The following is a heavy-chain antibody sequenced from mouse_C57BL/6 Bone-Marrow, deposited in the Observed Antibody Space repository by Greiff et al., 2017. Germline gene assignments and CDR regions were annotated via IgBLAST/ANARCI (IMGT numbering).Heavy chain of an antibody. D-gene: IGHD2-4*01. CDR1: GFTFSSYT. V-gene: IGHV5-6*03. CDR2: ISSGGSYT. Sequence: EVQLVESGGGLVKPGGSLKLSCAASGFTFSSYTMSWVRQTPDKRLEWVATISSGGSYTYYPDSVKGRFTISRDNAKNTLYLQMSSLKSEDTAMYYCARRAYYDYDEAMDYWGQGTSVTVSS. J-gene: IGHJ4*01. CDR3: ARRAYYDYDEAMDY.